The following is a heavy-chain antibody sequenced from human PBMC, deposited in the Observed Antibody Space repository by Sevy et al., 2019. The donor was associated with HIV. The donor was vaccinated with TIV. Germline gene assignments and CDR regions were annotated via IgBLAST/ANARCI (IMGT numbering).Heavy chain of an antibody. D-gene: IGHD3-22*01. CDR1: GFTFDDYA. V-gene: IGHV3-9*01. J-gene: IGHJ6*02. Sequence: GGSLRLSCAASGFTFDDYAMHWVRQAPGKGLEWVSGISWNSGSIGYADSVKGRFTISGDNAKNSLYLQMNSLRAEDTALYYCAKDTAPHYYDSSGQYYYYYGMDVWGQGTTVTVSS. CDR2: ISWNSGSI. CDR3: AKDTAPHYYDSSGQYYYYYGMDV.